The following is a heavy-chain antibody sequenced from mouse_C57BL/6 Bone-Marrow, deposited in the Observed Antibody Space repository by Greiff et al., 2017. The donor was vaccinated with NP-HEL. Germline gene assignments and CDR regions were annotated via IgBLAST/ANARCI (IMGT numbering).Heavy chain of an antibody. Sequence: VQLKESGPSLVRPSQTLSLTCTVTGFSITSDCYWIWIRQFPGNKLEYIGYTFYSGITYYNPSLESRTYITRDTSKNQFSLKLSSVTTEDTATYYCARSPIYYYGTFYAMDYWGQGTSVTVSS. V-gene: IGHV3-3*01. D-gene: IGHD1-1*01. CDR2: TFYSGIT. CDR1: GFSITSDCY. CDR3: ARSPIYYYGTFYAMDY. J-gene: IGHJ4*01.